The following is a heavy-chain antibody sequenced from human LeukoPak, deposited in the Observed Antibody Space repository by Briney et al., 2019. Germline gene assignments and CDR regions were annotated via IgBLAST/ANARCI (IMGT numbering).Heavy chain of an antibody. CDR1: GYTFTSYY. Sequence: GASVKVSCKASGYTFTSYYMHWVRQAPGQGLEWMGWISAYNGNTNYAQKLQGRVTMTTDTSTSTAYMELRSLRSDDTAVYYCARLAAAGTLDYWGQGTLVTVSS. CDR2: ISAYNGNT. J-gene: IGHJ4*02. CDR3: ARLAAAGTLDY. V-gene: IGHV1-18*04. D-gene: IGHD6-13*01.